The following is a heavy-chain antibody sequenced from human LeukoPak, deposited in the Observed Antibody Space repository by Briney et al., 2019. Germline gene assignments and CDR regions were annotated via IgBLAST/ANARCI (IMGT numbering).Heavy chain of an antibody. J-gene: IGHJ4*02. CDR1: GYTFTSYG. V-gene: IGHV1-46*01. CDR2: INPSGGST. D-gene: IGHD3-16*01. CDR3: ARGLAHDAGDY. Sequence: ASVKVSCKASGYTFTSYGISWVRQAPGQGLEWMGIINPSGGSTSYAQKFQGRVTMTRDTSTSTVYMELSSLRSEDTAVYYCARGLAHDAGDYWGQGTLVTVSS.